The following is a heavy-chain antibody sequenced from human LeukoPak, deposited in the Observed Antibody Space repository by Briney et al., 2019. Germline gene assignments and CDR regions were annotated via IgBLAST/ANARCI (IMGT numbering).Heavy chain of an antibody. CDR1: GFTFSNFA. V-gene: IGHV3-23*01. D-gene: IGHD3-10*01. Sequence: GGSLRLSCVGTGFTFSNFAMTWVRQTPEKGLEWVSAISGRSSSRYFADSARGRFTISRDNSNNTLYLHMTSLRAEDTAVYFCARTSPMIRGPPPIDAFDLWGRGTLVTVSS. CDR2: ISGRSSSR. J-gene: IGHJ3*01. CDR3: ARTSPMIRGPPPIDAFDL.